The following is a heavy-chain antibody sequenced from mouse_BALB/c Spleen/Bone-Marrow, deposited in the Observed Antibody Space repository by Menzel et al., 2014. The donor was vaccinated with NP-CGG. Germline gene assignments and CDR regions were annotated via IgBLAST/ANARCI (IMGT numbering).Heavy chain of an antibody. D-gene: IGHD2-3*01. Sequence: QVQLKESGAELMKPGASVKISCKATGYTFSSYWIEWVKQRPGHGLEWIGEILPGSGSTNYNEKSKGKATFTADTSSNTAYMQLSSLTSEDSAVYYCARKEGYDGYPDYWGQGTTLTVSS. CDR1: GYTFSSYW. CDR3: ARKEGYDGYPDY. V-gene: IGHV1-9*01. J-gene: IGHJ2*01. CDR2: ILPGSGST.